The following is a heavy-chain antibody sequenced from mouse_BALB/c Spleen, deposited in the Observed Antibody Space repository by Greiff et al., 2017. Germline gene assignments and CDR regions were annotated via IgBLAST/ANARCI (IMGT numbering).Heavy chain of an antibody. Sequence: QVQLKQSGAELMKPGASVKISCKTTGYTFSSYWIEWVKQRPGHGLEWIGEILPGSGSTNYNEKFKGKATFTADTSSNTAYMQLSSLTSEDSAVYYCAPRLLGDYWGQGTTLTVSS. V-gene: IGHV1-9*01. D-gene: IGHD2-10*01. CDR1: GYTFSSYW. CDR2: ILPGSGST. CDR3: APRLLGDY. J-gene: IGHJ2*01.